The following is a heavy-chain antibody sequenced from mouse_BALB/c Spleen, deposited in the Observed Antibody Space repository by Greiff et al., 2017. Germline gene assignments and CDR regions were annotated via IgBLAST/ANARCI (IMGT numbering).Heavy chain of an antibody. V-gene: IGHV5-12-1*01. J-gene: IGHJ2*01. D-gene: IGHD1-2*01. Sequence: EVQRVESGGGLVKPGGSLKLSCAASGFAFSSYDMSWVRQTPEKRLEWVAYISSGGGSTYYPDTVKGRFTISRDNAKNTLYLQMSSLKSEDTAMYYCARQSTTATNFDYWGQGTTLTVSS. CDR3: ARQSTTATNFDY. CDR2: ISSGGGST. CDR1: GFAFSSYD.